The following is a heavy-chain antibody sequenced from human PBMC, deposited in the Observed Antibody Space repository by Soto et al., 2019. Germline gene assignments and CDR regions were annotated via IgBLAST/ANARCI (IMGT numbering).Heavy chain of an antibody. CDR2: ISAYSGST. J-gene: IGHJ4*02. V-gene: IGHV1-18*01. D-gene: IGHD6-13*01. CDR1: GYTFTTYG. CDR3: ARDLTKSSSWPYYFDD. Sequence: QVQLVQSGAEVKKPGASVKVSCKASGYTFTTYGISWVRQAPGQGLEWMGWISAYSGSTKFAHKLQGRVTMTTDTSTTTAYMELRSLTSDDTAVYYCARDLTKSSSWPYYFDDWGQGTLVTVSS.